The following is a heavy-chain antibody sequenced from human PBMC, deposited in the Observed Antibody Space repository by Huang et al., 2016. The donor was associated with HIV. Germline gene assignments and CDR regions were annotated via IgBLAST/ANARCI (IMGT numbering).Heavy chain of an antibody. CDR3: AREGITPSGTEVSGFDF. Sequence: QVQLVQSGAEVKKPGASVTISCKASGFSILIYYIHWVRQAPGQGLEWMGRVNPSGGGADYAQKFKGRGTMNRETSTRTLYRELSSLRSEDTAVYYCAREGITPSGTEVSGFDFWGQGTPVSVSS. CDR1: GFSILIYY. D-gene: IGHD6-13*01. V-gene: IGHV1-46*03. J-gene: IGHJ5*01. CDR2: VNPSGGGA.